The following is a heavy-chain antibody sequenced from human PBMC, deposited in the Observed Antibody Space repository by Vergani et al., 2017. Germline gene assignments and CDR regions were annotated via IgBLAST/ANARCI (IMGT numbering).Heavy chain of an antibody. D-gene: IGHD5-12*01. CDR2: IIPIFGTA. V-gene: IGHV1-69*01. J-gene: IGHJ4*02. Sequence: QVQLVQSGAEVKKPGSSVKVSCKASGGTFSSYAISWVRQAPGQGLEWMGGIIPIFGTANYAQKFQGRVTITADESTSTAYMELSSLRSEDTAVYYCARCPDLVGIERGYSGYDPLFDYWGQGTLVTVSS. CDR3: ARCPDLVGIERGYSGYDPLFDY. CDR1: GGTFSSYA.